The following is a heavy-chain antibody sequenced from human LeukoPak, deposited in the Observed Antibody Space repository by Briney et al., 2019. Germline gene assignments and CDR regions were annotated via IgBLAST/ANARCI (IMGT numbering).Heavy chain of an antibody. J-gene: IGHJ6*04. Sequence: GGSLRLSCAGSGFTVSSFEINWVRQAPGKGLEWVSFIAVDRTTFYADSVKGRFTISRDNAKNSLYLQMNSLRAEDTAVYYCAELGITMIGGVWGKGTTVTISS. CDR1: GFTVSSFE. CDR2: IAVDRTT. V-gene: IGHV3-48*03. D-gene: IGHD3-10*02. CDR3: AELGITMIGGV.